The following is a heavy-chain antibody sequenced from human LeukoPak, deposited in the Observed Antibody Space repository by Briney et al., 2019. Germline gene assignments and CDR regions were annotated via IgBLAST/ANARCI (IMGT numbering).Heavy chain of an antibody. D-gene: IGHD3-9*01. CDR1: GYTFTGYY. V-gene: IGHV1-2*02. CDR3: ARSPDILTGEKFDY. J-gene: IGHJ4*02. CDR2: INPNSGGT. Sequence: ASVKVSCKASGYTFTGYYMHWVRQSPGQGLEWMGWINPNSGGTNYAQKFQDRVTMTRDTSISTVYMELSRLRSDDTAVYYCARSPDILTGEKFDYWGQGTLVTVSS.